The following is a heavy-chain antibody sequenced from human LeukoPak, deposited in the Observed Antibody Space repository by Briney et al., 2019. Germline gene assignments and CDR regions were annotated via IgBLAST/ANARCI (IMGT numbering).Heavy chain of an antibody. CDR1: GFTFSSYS. V-gene: IGHV3-48*01. Sequence: GGSLRLSCVASGFTFSSYSMNWVRQAPGKGLEWVSYIHTSPSVTNYADSVKGRFTVSRDNVENLVFLQMSSLRVEDTAVYYCVRDHRWAFDYWGQGTLVTVSS. J-gene: IGHJ4*02. CDR2: IHTSPSVT. CDR3: VRDHRWAFDY.